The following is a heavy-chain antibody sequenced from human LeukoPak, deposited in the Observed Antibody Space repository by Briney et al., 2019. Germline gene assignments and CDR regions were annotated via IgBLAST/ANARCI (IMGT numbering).Heavy chain of an antibody. CDR1: GFTFSSYG. Sequence: GGSLRLSCAASGFTFSSYGMHWVRQAPGKGLEWVAFIRYDGSNKYYADSVKGRFTISRDNSKNTLYLQMNSLRAEDTAVYYCAKGPTWTTVTTDDYAFDIWGQGTMVTVSS. CDR3: AKGPTWTTVTTDDYAFDI. J-gene: IGHJ3*02. D-gene: IGHD4-17*01. CDR2: IRYDGSNK. V-gene: IGHV3-30*02.